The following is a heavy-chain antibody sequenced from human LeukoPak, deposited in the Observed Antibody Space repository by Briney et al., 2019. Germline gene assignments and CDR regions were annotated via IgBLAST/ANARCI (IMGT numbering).Heavy chain of an antibody. CDR1: GYTFTSYY. Sequence: GASVKVSCKASGYTFTSYYMHWVRQAPGQGLEWMGIINPSGGSTSYAQRFQGRVTMTRDTSTSTVYMELSSLRSEDTAVYYCARGYEVGFWSGYWGPPPYYYYGMDVWGQGTTVTVSS. J-gene: IGHJ6*02. CDR2: INPSGGST. D-gene: IGHD3-3*01. V-gene: IGHV1-46*01. CDR3: ARGYEVGFWSGYWGPPPYYYYGMDV.